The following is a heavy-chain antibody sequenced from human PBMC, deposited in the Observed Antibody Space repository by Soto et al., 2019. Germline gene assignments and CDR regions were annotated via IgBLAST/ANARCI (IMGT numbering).Heavy chain of an antibody. J-gene: IGHJ4*02. CDR3: ARDESSEYYYAPYDY. CDR2: ISAYNGNT. V-gene: IGHV1-18*01. CDR1: GYTFTSYG. D-gene: IGHD3-10*01. Sequence: ASVKVSCKASGYTFTSYGISWVRQAPGQGLEWMGWISAYNGNTNYAQKLQGRVTMTTDTSTSTAYMELRSLRSDDTAVYYCARDESSEYYYAPYDYWGQGTLVTVSS.